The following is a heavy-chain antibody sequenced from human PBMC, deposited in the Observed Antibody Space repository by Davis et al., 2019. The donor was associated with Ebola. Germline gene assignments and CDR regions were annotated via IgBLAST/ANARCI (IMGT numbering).Heavy chain of an antibody. D-gene: IGHD4-17*01. CDR1: GGSVGSGTNY. CDR3: ARVLGNGDLLLDY. V-gene: IGHV4-61*01. Sequence: SETLSLTCTVSGGSVGSGTNYWSWIRQSPGKGLEWIGYIYHSGSTIYNPSLKSRVTISLDTSKNQFSLKLSSVTAADTALYYCARVLGNGDLLLDYWGQGTLVTVSS. J-gene: IGHJ4*02. CDR2: IYHSGST.